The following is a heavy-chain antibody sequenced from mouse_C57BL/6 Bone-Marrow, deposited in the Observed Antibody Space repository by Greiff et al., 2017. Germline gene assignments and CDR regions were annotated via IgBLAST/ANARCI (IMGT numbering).Heavy chain of an antibody. J-gene: IGHJ3*01. CDR1: GYTFTSYW. CDR2: IYPGSGST. V-gene: IGHV1-55*01. Sequence: QVQLQQPGAELVKPGASAKMSCKASGYTFTSYWITWVKQRPGQGLEWIGDIYPGSGSTNYNEKFKSKATLTVDTSSSTAYMQLSSLTSEDSAVYYCARRETYYGLWFAYWGQGTLVTVSA. D-gene: IGHD1-1*02. CDR3: ARRETYYGLWFAY.